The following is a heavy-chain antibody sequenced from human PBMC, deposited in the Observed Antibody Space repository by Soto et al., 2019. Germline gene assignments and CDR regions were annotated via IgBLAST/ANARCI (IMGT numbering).Heavy chain of an antibody. V-gene: IGHV4-4*02. CDR3: ASRSYSSGSAFDY. CDR2: IYHSGST. CDR1: GGSISSSNW. Sequence: QVQLQESGPGLVKPSGTLSLTCAVSGGSISSSNWWSWVRQPPGKGLEWIGEIYHSGSTNYNPSLKSRFNLSVDKSKNQFSLKLSSVTAADTAVYYCASRSYSSGSAFDYWGQGTLVTVSS. J-gene: IGHJ4*02. D-gene: IGHD6-19*01.